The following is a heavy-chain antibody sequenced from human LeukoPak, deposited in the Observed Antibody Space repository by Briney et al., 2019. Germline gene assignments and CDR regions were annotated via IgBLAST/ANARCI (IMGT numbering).Heavy chain of an antibody. J-gene: IGHJ4*02. D-gene: IGHD4-17*01. CDR1: GFTFSSYE. CDR2: ISSSGSTI. Sequence: GGSLRLSCAASGFTFSSYEMNWVRQAPGKGLEWVSYISSSGSTIYYADSVKGRFTISRDNAKNSLYLQMNSLRAEDTAVYYCARTPTVTTVDYWGQGTLVTVSS. CDR3: ARTPTVTTVDY. V-gene: IGHV3-48*03.